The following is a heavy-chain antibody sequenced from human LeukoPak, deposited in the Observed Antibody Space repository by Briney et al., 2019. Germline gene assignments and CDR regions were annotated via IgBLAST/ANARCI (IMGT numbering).Heavy chain of an antibody. CDR3: ARLGGAYYDFWSSPAFNYYYSYGMDV. CDR2: IYYSGST. CDR1: GGSISSYY. Sequence: PSETLSLTCTVSGGSISSYYWSWIRQPPGKGLEWIGYIYYSGSTNYNPSLKSRVTISVDTSKNQFSLKLSSVTAADTAVYYCARLGGAYYDFWSSPAFNYYYSYGMDVWGQGTTVTVSS. V-gene: IGHV4-59*01. D-gene: IGHD3-3*01. J-gene: IGHJ6*02.